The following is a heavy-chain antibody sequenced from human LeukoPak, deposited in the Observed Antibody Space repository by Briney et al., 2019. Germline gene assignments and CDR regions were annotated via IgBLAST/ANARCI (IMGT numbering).Heavy chain of an antibody. V-gene: IGHV3-74*01. D-gene: IGHD1-14*01. J-gene: IGHJ4*02. CDR2: INPGGSSI. CDR1: GFTFSSYW. CDR3: ARSNQADDY. Sequence: GRSLRLSCASSGFTFSSYWMHWVRQVPGKGLVWVARINPGGSSITYADSVKGRFTISRDNAKNTLYLQMDSLRAEDTGVYYCARSNQADDYWGQGTLVTVSS.